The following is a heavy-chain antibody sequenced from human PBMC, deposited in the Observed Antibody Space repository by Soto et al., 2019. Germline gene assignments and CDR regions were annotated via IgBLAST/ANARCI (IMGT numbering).Heavy chain of an antibody. CDR2: ISAYNGNT. J-gene: IGHJ3*02. CDR1: GYTFTSYG. D-gene: IGHD6-13*01. Sequence: ASVKVSCKASGYTFTSYGISWVRQAPGQGLEWMGWISAYNGNTNYAQKLQGRVTMTTDTSTSTAYMELRSLRSYDTAVYYCAGDPPNTGYPRAIAFESWGQERMFTV. CDR3: AGDPPNTGYPRAIAFES. V-gene: IGHV1-18*01.